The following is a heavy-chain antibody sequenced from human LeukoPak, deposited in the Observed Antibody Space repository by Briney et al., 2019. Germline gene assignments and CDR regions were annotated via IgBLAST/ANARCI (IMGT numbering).Heavy chain of an antibody. V-gene: IGHV3-23*01. J-gene: IGHJ3*02. CDR3: ASLAVVVAATDAFDT. Sequence: AGGSLRLSCGASGFTFRSYAMSWVRQAPGKGLEWVSAISGSGSSTYYVDSVKGRFTISRDNSKNTLYLQMNSLRAEDTAVYYCASLAVVVAATDAFDTWGQGTMVTVSS. CDR1: GFTFRSYA. D-gene: IGHD2-15*01. CDR2: ISGSGSST.